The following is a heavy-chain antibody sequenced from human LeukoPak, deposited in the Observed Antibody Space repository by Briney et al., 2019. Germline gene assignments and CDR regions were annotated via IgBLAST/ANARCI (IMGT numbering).Heavy chain of an antibody. Sequence: PGGSLRLSCAASGFTVSSNYMSWVRQAPGKGLEWVSVIYSGGSTYYADSVKGRFTISRDNSKNTLYLQMNSLRAEDTAVYYCARDQEYCSSTSCPFDIWGQGTMVTVSS. CDR3: ARDQEYCSSTSCPFDI. J-gene: IGHJ3*02. D-gene: IGHD2-2*01. CDR2: IYSGGST. CDR1: GFTVSSNY. V-gene: IGHV3-53*01.